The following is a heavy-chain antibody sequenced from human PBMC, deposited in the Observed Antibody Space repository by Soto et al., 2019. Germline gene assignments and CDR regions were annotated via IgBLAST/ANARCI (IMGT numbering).Heavy chain of an antibody. D-gene: IGHD6-13*01. CDR2: IRSKAYGGKK. Sequence: GGSLRLSCTASGFTFGDYAMSWFRQAPGKGLEWVGFIRSKAYGGKKEYAGSVKGGFTISRDDSKSIAYLQMNSLKTEDTAVYYCTRGHGAAAGSGGTSHFDYWGQGTLVTVSS. V-gene: IGHV3-49*03. CDR1: GFTFGDYA. CDR3: TRGHGAAAGSGGTSHFDY. J-gene: IGHJ4*02.